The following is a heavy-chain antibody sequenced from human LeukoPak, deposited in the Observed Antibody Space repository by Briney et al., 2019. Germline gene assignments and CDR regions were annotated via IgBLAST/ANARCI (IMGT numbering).Heavy chain of an antibody. CDR1: GGSISSPY. Sequence: SETLSLTCTVSGGSISSPYWSWIRQAPGKGLEWIGYIYTGGSTNYNPPLKSRVTISIDTSKNQFSLKLSSVTAADTAFYYCARLTALSNSCDWFDPWGQGTLVTVSS. J-gene: IGHJ5*02. V-gene: IGHV4-4*09. CDR2: IYTGGST. D-gene: IGHD6-19*01. CDR3: ARLTALSNSCDWFDP.